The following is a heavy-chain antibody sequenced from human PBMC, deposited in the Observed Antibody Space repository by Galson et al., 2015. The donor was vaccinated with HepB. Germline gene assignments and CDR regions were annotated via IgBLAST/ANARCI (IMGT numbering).Heavy chain of an antibody. CDR2: TYQRTRRYN. Sequence: SAISSDSVSSNNAARNWIRQSPSRGLQWLGWTYQRTRRYNDNAESVKSRITINADTSKNQVSLQLNSVTPEDTAVYYCARGATIFGANAFDIWGQGTMVTVSS. CDR1: SDSVSSNNAA. J-gene: IGHJ3*02. D-gene: IGHD3-3*01. CDR3: ARGATIFGANAFDI. V-gene: IGHV6-1*01.